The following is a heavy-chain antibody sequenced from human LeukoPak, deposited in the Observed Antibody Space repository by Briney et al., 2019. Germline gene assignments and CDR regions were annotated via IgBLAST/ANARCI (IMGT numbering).Heavy chain of an antibody. CDR3: ARSGYSSGWYTF. D-gene: IGHD6-19*01. J-gene: IGHJ4*02. V-gene: IGHV1-2*02. CDR1: GYTFTCYY. Sequence: GASVKVSCKASGYTFTCYYMHWVRQPPGQGLEWMGWINPNSGGTNYEQKFQGRVTMTRDTSISTAYMELSRLRSHETAVYYCARSGYSSGWYTFWGQGTLVTVSS. CDR2: INPNSGGT.